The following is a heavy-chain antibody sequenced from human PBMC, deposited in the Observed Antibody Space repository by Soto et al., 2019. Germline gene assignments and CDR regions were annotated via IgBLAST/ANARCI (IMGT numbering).Heavy chain of an antibody. CDR3: ATSYGSGYRAFDY. CDR2: VNPILSLS. D-gene: IGHD3-10*01. J-gene: IGHJ4*02. V-gene: IGHV1-69*02. Sequence: QVQLVQSGAEVKRPGSSVKVSCKASGDTFSFYSINWVRQAPGLGLEWMGRVNPILSLSNYAQRFQGRVTXTXDXSTSTAYMVISSLRSEDTAIYYCATSYGSGYRAFDYWGQGAQVIVSS. CDR1: GDTFSFYS.